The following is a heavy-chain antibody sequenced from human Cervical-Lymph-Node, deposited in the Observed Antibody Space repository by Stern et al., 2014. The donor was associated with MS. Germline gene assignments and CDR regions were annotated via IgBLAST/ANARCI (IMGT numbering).Heavy chain of an antibody. D-gene: IGHD6-13*01. J-gene: IGHJ4*02. CDR2: IWYDGSNP. Sequence: VQLVESGGGVVQPGRSLRLSCAASGFSLSRYAMHWVRQAPGKGLEWVALIWYDGSNPYYADSVTGQCNNSRVNFKSTLYLRMNSLRAEDTAVYYCASAYSSSHYYFDYWGQGTLVTVSP. CDR3: ASAYSSSHYYFDY. CDR1: GFSLSRYA. V-gene: IGHV3-33*01.